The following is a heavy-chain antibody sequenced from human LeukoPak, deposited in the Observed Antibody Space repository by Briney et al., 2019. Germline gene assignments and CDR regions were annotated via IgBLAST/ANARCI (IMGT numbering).Heavy chain of an antibody. Sequence: SETLSLACTVSGGSISSYYWSWIRQPPGKGLEWIGYIFYTGSTNYNPSLKSRVTISVLTSKNRFSLKLSSVTAADTAVYYCATLTGGDDAFDIWGQGTMVTVSS. V-gene: IGHV4-59*01. J-gene: IGHJ3*02. CDR1: GGSISSYY. CDR2: IFYTGST. D-gene: IGHD4-23*01. CDR3: ATLTGGDDAFDI.